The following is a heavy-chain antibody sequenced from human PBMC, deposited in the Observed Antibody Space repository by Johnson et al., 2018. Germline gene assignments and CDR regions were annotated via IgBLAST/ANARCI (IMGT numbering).Heavy chain of an antibody. D-gene: IGHD6-13*01. CDR1: GFTFSSYW. Sequence: EVQLVESGGGLVQPGGSLRLSCAASGFTFSSYWMSWVRQAPGKGLEWVEVIYSGGSTYYADSVKGRFTISRDNSKNTLYLQMNSLRAEDTAVYYCAKSSSWFYYYYGMDVWGQGTTVTGS. CDR3: AKSSSWFYYYYGMDV. J-gene: IGHJ6*02. CDR2: IYSGGST. V-gene: IGHV3-66*01.